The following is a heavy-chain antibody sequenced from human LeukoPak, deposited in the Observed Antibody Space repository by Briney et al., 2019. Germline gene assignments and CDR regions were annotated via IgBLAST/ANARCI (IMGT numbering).Heavy chain of an antibody. V-gene: IGHV3-66*01. CDR1: GFTVSSNY. CDR3: TTDELMVYATASDY. CDR2: IYSGGST. J-gene: IGHJ4*02. Sequence: GGSLRLSCTASGFTVSSNYMSWVRQAPGKGLEWVSVIYSGGSTYYADSVKGRFTISRDNSKNTLYLQMNSLRAEDTAVYYCTTDELMVYATASDYWGQGTLVTVSS. D-gene: IGHD2-8*01.